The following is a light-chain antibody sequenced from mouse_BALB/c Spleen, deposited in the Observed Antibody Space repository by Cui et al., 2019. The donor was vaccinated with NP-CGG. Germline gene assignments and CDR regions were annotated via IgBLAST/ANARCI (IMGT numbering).Light chain of an antibody. CDR1: TGAVTTSNY. J-gene: IGLJ1*01. V-gene: IGLV1*01. CDR3: ALRYSNHWV. CDR2: GTN. Sequence: QAVVTQESALTTSPGETVTLTCRSSTGAVTTSNYANWVQEKPDHLFTGLIGGTNNRVPGVPARFSGSLIGDKAALIITGAQAEDEAIYFCALRYSNHWVFGGGTKLTVL.